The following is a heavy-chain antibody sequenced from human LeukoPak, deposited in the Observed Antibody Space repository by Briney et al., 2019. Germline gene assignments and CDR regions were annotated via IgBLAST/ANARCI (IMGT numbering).Heavy chain of an antibody. CDR3: AKVAPTYYDFWSGYYMDY. CDR2: ISGSGGST. D-gene: IGHD3-3*01. Sequence: PGGSLRLSCAASGFTFSSYAMSWVRQAQGKGLEWVSAISGSGGSTSYADSVKGRFTISRDNSKDTLYLQMNSLRAEDTAVYYCAKVAPTYYDFWSGYYMDYWGQGTLVTVSS. CDR1: GFTFSSYA. V-gene: IGHV3-23*01. J-gene: IGHJ4*02.